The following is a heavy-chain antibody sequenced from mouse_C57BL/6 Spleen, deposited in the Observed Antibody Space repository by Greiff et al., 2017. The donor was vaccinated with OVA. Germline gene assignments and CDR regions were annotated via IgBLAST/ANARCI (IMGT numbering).Heavy chain of an antibody. D-gene: IGHD2-1*01. V-gene: IGHV1-5*01. Sequence: VQLQQSGTVLARPGASVKMSCKTSGYTFTSYWMHWVKQRPGQGLEWIGAIYPGNSDTSYNQKFKGKAKLTAVTSASTAYMELSSLTNEDSAVYYCTRVYGNSYYFDYWGQGTTLTVSS. CDR2: IYPGNSDT. CDR1: GYTFTSYW. J-gene: IGHJ2*01. CDR3: TRVYGNSYYFDY.